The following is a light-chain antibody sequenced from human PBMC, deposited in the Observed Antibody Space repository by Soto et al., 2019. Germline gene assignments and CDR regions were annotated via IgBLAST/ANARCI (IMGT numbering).Light chain of an antibody. Sequence: IQITQSPSTLSALVGNRVTITCRASQSISSWLAWYQQKPGKAPKLLIYDASSLESGVPSRFSGSGSGTEFTLTISSLQPDDFATYYCQQYNSYSWTFGQGTK. J-gene: IGKJ1*01. V-gene: IGKV1-5*01. CDR3: QQYNSYSWT. CDR1: QSISSW. CDR2: DAS.